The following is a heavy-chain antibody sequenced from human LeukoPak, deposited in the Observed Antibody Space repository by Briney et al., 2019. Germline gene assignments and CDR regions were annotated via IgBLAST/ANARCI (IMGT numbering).Heavy chain of an antibody. D-gene: IGHD1-26*01. Sequence: PSETLSLTCAVYGGSFSGYYWSWIRQPPGKGLEWIGEINHSGSTNYNPSLKSRVTISVDTSKNQFSLKLSSVTAADTAVYYCARDGGSYYNAFDIWGQGTMVTVSS. CDR2: INHSGST. J-gene: IGHJ3*02. CDR1: GGSFSGYY. V-gene: IGHV4-34*01. CDR3: ARDGGSYYNAFDI.